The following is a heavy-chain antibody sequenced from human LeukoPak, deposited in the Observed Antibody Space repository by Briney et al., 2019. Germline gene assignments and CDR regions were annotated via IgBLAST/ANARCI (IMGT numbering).Heavy chain of an antibody. CDR1: GFTFSSYE. D-gene: IGHD2-15*01. J-gene: IGHJ4*02. V-gene: IGHV3-48*03. Sequence: GGSLRLSCAASGFTFSSYEINWVRQAPGKGLEWVSYISIIGSTIYYADSVKGRFTISRDNAKNSLYLQMNSLRAEDTAVYYCARENGGYCSGGSCYSDNYFDYWGQGTLVTVSS. CDR3: ARENGGYCSGGSCYSDNYFDY. CDR2: ISIIGSTI.